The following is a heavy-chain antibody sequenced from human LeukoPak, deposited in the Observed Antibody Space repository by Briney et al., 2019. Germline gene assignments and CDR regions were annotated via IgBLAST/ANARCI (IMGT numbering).Heavy chain of an antibody. D-gene: IGHD6-13*01. CDR1: GGSISSYY. V-gene: IGHV4-59*01. CDR2: IYYSGST. Sequence: SETLSLTCTVSGGSISSYYWSWIRQPPGKGLEWIGYIYYSGSTNYNPSLKSRVTISVDTSKNQFSLKLSSVTAADTAVYYCARGEQQYFDYWGQGTLVTVSS. CDR3: ARGEQQYFDY. J-gene: IGHJ4*02.